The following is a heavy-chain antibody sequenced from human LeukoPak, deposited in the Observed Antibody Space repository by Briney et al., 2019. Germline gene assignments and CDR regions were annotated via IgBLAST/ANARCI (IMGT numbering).Heavy chain of an antibody. CDR2: IRYDGSNR. J-gene: IGHJ4*02. V-gene: IGHV3-30*02. CDR1: GFTFRSYG. D-gene: IGHD2-15*01. Sequence: PGGSLRLSCAASGFTFRSYGMHWVRQAPGKGLEWVAFIRYDGSNRYYADSVKGRFTISRDNSKNTLYLQMNSLRAEDTAVYYCASEQRGARIYCSGGSCYSDYWGQGTLVTVSS. CDR3: ASEQRGARIYCSGGSCYSDY.